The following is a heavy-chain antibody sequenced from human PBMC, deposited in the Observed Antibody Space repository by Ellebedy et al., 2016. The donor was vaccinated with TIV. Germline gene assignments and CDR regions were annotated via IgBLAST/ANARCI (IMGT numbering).Heavy chain of an antibody. CDR3: ASRGVPLGYCSGGSCLDTYYYYGMDV. CDR2: IIPILGIP. J-gene: IGHJ6*02. D-gene: IGHD2-15*01. V-gene: IGHV1-69*04. Sequence: AASVKVSCKASGYTFTSYGISWVRQAPGQGLEWMGRIIPILGIPNYAQKFQGRVTITADKSTSTAYMALSSLRSEDTAVYYCASRGVPLGYCSGGSCLDTYYYYGMDVWGQGTTVTVSS. CDR1: GYTFTSYG.